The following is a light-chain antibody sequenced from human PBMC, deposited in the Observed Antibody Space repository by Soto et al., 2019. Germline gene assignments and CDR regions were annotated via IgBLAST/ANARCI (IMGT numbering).Light chain of an antibody. CDR3: QAWGTGIWV. V-gene: IGLV4-69*01. CDR2: LSSDGSH. J-gene: IGLJ3*02. CDR1: SGHSNYD. Sequence: QLVLTQSPSASASLGASVKLTCTLSSGHSNYDIVWHQQQPEKVPRYLMKLSSDGSHTKGDGIPDRFSGSSSGAERYLTISSLQSEDEADYYCQAWGTGIWVFGGGTKVTVL.